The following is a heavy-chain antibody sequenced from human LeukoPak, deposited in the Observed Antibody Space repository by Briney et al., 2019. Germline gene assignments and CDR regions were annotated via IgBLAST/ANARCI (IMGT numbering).Heavy chain of an antibody. CDR1: GFTFSSYE. D-gene: IGHD6-13*01. CDR2: ISSSGSTI. V-gene: IGHV3-48*03. J-gene: IGHJ1*01. Sequence: GGSLRLSCAASGFTFSSYEMNWVRQAPGKGLEWVSYISSSGSTIYYADSVKGRFTISRDNAKNSLYLQMNSLRAEDTAVYYCARASGSSWSSIPFQHWDQGTPVTVSS. CDR3: ARASGSSWSSIPFQH.